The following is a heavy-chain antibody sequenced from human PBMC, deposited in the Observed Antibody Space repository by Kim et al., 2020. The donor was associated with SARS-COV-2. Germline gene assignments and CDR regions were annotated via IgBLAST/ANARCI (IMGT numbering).Heavy chain of an antibody. D-gene: IGHD1-26*01. J-gene: IGHJ2*01. CDR2: IWYDGSNK. CDR1: GFTFSSYG. CDR3: ARAYTQEWELLHWYFDL. V-gene: IGHV3-33*01. Sequence: GGSLRLSCAASGFTFSSYGMHWVRQAPGKGLEGVAVIWYDGSNKYYADSVKGRFTISRDNSKNTLYLQMNSLRAEDTAVYYCARAYTQEWELLHWYFDLWGRGTLVTVSS.